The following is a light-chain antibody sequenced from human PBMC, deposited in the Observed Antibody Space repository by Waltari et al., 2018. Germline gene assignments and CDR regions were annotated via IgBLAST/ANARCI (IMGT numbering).Light chain of an antibody. Sequence: DIQMTQSPSSLSASVGDRVSITCRASQSISNFLNWYQQKPGKAPKLLIYSASTLQSGVPSRFSGSGSGTDFTLTISTLEPEDFAVYYCQQGTIWPPGITFGPGTRVDIK. CDR3: QQGTIWPPGIT. CDR1: QSISNF. V-gene: IGKV1-39*01. CDR2: SAS. J-gene: IGKJ3*01.